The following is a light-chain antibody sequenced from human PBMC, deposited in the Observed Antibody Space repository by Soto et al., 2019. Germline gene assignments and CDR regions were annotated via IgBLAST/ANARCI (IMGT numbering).Light chain of an antibody. Sequence: EILLTQSPGTLSLSPGERATLSCRASQSVSSSYLAWYQQKPGQAPRLLIYGASSRATGIPDRLSGSWSRTEFTLTINRLEPEYYAVYYCQQYGSSAAFGGGTKVDIK. CDR3: QQYGSSAA. J-gene: IGKJ4*01. CDR2: GAS. V-gene: IGKV3-20*01. CDR1: QSVSSSY.